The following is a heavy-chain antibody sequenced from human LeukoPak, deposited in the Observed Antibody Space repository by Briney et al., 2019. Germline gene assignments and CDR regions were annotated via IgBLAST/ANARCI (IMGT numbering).Heavy chain of an antibody. J-gene: IGHJ4*02. CDR1: GCTFSSYS. D-gene: IGHD4-17*01. Sequence: GGSLRLSCAASGCTFSSYSMNWVRQAPGKGLEWVSYITFNCSTIHYSDSVRGRFTISRDNAKSSLYLQMNSLRADDTAVYYCARDRLHYGEYEKTLDYWGQGTLVTVSS. V-gene: IGHV3-48*01. CDR2: ITFNCSTI. CDR3: ARDRLHYGEYEKTLDY.